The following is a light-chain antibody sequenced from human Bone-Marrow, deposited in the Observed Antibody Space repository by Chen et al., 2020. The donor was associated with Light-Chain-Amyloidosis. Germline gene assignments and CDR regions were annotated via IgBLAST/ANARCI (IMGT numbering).Light chain of an antibody. Sequence: DIQMTQSPSSLPASVGDRVTITCQATQDIRKFVHWYQQKPGKTPRLLIYDASVLEAGVSSRFSGGGAGTDFTLTISSLQPEDIATYYCQQYHNLPPWTFGHGTKVEIK. V-gene: IGKV1-33*01. CDR2: DAS. CDR3: QQYHNLPPWT. J-gene: IGKJ1*01. CDR1: QDIRKF.